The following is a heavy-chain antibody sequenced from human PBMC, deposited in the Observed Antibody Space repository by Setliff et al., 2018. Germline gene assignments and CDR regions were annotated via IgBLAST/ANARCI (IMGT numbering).Heavy chain of an antibody. Sequence: GGSLRLSCAASGFSFSDYAMSWVRQAPRKGLEWVSGGSTGKTDYADSVKGRFTMSRDSSTNTLYLQMNSLRGEDTAVYYCAKDPNGDYVGAFDSWGHGIRVTV. CDR2: GSTGKT. V-gene: IGHV3-23*01. J-gene: IGHJ5*01. D-gene: IGHD4-17*01. CDR3: AKDPNGDYVGAFDS. CDR1: GFSFSDYA.